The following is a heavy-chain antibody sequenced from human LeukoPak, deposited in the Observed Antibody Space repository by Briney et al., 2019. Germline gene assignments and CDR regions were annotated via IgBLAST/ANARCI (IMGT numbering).Heavy chain of an antibody. D-gene: IGHD6-13*01. Sequence: ASVKVSCKASGYTFTSYAMHWVRQAPGQRLEWMGWINAGNGNTKYSQKFQGRVTITRDTSASTAYMELSSLRSEDTAVYYCARQDPPIAAAVGAHGAFDIWGQGTMVTVSS. V-gene: IGHV1-3*01. J-gene: IGHJ3*02. CDR3: ARQDPPIAAAVGAHGAFDI. CDR2: INAGNGNT. CDR1: GYTFTSYA.